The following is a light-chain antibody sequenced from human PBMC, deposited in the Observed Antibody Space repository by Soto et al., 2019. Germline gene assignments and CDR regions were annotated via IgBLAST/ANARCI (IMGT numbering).Light chain of an antibody. CDR1: SSDVGAYKY. Sequence: QSALTQPPSASGSPGQSVTISCTGTSSDVGAYKYVSWYQQYPGKAPKLMIYEVTKRPSGVPDRFSGSKSGNTASLTVSGLQAEDEADYYCSSCVGNGIWVFGGGTKLTVL. CDR2: EVT. V-gene: IGLV2-8*01. CDR3: SSCVGNGIWV. J-gene: IGLJ3*02.